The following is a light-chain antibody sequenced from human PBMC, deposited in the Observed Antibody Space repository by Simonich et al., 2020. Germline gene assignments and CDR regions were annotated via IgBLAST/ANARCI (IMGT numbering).Light chain of an antibody. Sequence: QSALTQPASVSGSPGQSITISCTGTSSDVGSYNLVSWYQPHPGKAPKLMIYEGSKRPSGVFNRFSGSKSGNTASLTISGLQAEDEADYYCCSYAGSSTFAVFGGGTQLTVL. CDR1: SSDVGSYNL. CDR2: EGS. CDR3: CSYAGSSTFAV. J-gene: IGLJ7*01. V-gene: IGLV2-23*01.